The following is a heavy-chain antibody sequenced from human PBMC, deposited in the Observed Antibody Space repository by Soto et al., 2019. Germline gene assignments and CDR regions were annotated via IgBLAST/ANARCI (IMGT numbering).Heavy chain of an antibody. CDR3: AGMLLTAMVDY. J-gene: IGHJ4*02. CDR2: IYYSGST. D-gene: IGHD5-18*01. Sequence: TSETLSLTCTVSGGSISSYYWSWIRQPPGKGLEWIGYIYYSGSTNYNPSLKSRVTISVDTSKNQFSLKLSSVTAADTAVYYCAGMLLTAMVDYWGQGTLVTVSS. CDR1: GGSISSYY. V-gene: IGHV4-59*01.